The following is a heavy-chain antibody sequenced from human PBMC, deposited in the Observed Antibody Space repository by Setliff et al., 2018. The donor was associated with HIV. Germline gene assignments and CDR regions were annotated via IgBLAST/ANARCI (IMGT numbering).Heavy chain of an antibody. D-gene: IGHD6-13*01. CDR1: GFTFSSYA. Sequence: GGSLRLSCAASGFTFSSYAMSWVRQAPGKGLEWVSAISGSDGTSTTYADSVKGRFTISRDNSRNTLYLYMSSLRPEDTAVYYCAKDSSPSWSPFDYWGQGTLVTVSS. CDR2: ISGSDGTST. V-gene: IGHV3-23*01. J-gene: IGHJ4*02. CDR3: AKDSSPSWSPFDY.